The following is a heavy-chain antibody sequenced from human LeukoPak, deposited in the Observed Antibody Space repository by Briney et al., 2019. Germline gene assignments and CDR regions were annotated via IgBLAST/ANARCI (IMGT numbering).Heavy chain of an antibody. CDR3: ARVLAYCGGDCSSNWFDP. CDR1: DGSVSSGSYY. J-gene: IGHJ5*02. V-gene: IGHV4-61*01. D-gene: IGHD2-21*02. Sequence: SETLSLTCTVSDGSVSSGSYYWSWIRQPPGKGLEWIGYIYYSGSTNYNPSLKSRVTISVDTSKNQFSLKLSSVTAADTAVYYCARVLAYCGGDCSSNWFDPWGQGTLVTVSS. CDR2: IYYSGST.